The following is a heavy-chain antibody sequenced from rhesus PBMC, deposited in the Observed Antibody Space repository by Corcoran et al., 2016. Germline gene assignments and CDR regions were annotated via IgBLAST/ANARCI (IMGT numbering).Heavy chain of an antibody. CDR3: ARRRGVIAAGNFDY. J-gene: IGHJ4*01. Sequence: QVTLKESGPALVKPTQTLTLTCTFSGFSLSTSGMGGGWLRQPSRETLEWLAHIYWNVDKYYNTSLKSRLTISKDTSKNQVVLTMTNMDPVDTATYYCARRRGVIAAGNFDYWGQGVLVTVSS. D-gene: IGHD6-13*01. CDR2: IYWNVDK. CDR1: GFSLSTSGMG. V-gene: IGHV2-1*01.